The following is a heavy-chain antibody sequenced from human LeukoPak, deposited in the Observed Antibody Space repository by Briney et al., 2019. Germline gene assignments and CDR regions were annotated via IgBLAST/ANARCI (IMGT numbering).Heavy chain of an antibody. CDR1: GFTFSSYG. D-gene: IGHD3-22*01. J-gene: IGHJ4*02. CDR3: AKAPRDYYDTPDY. Sequence: GGSLRLSCAGSGFTFSSYGMSWVRQAPGKGLEWVSAISGSGGSTYYADSVKGRFTISRDNSKNTLYLQMNSLRAEDTAVYYCAKAPRDYYDTPDYWGQGTLVTVSS. CDR2: ISGSGGST. V-gene: IGHV3-23*01.